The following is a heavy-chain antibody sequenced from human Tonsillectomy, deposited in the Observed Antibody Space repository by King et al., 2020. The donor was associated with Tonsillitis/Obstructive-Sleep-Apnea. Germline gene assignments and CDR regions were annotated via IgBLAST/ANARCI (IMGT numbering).Heavy chain of an antibody. V-gene: IGHV3-21*01. D-gene: IGHD2-15*01. CDR1: GFTFSSYS. CDR2: ITSSSSYI. J-gene: IGHJ4*02. CDR3: ARDPICSGGSCYDY. Sequence: QLVQSGGGLVKPGGSLRLSCAASGFTFSSYSMNWVRQAPGKGLEWVSSITSSSSYIYYADSVKGRVTISRDNAKNSLYLQMNSLRAEDTAVYYCARDPICSGGSCYDYWGQGTLVTVSS.